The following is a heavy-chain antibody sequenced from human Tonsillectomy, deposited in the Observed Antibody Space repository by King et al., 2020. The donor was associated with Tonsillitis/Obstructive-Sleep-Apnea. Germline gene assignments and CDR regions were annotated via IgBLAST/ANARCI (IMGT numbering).Heavy chain of an antibody. Sequence: EVQLVESGGGLVQPGGSLRLSCAASGFTFSSYAMSWVRQAPGKGLEWVSAISGSGGSTYYADSVKGRFTISRDNSKNTLYLQMNSLRDEDTAVYYCAKDWRYIVATISWFDPWGQGPLVTVSS. CDR3: AKDWRYIVATISWFDP. CDR1: GFTFSSYA. J-gene: IGHJ5*02. V-gene: IGHV3-23*04. CDR2: ISGSGGST. D-gene: IGHD5-12*01.